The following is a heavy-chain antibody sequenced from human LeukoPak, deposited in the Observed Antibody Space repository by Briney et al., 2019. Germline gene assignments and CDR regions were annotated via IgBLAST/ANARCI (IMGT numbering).Heavy chain of an antibody. V-gene: IGHV4-30-2*01. J-gene: IGHJ6*02. Sequence: SETLSLTCAVSGGSISSGGYSWSWIRQPPGKGLEWIGYIYQSGSTYYNPSLKSRVTISVDTSKNQFSLKLSSVTAADTTVYYCARTDWGSTASYGMGVWGQGTTVTVSS. CDR3: ARTDWGSTASYGMGV. CDR2: IYQSGST. D-gene: IGHD7-27*01. CDR1: GGSISSGGYS.